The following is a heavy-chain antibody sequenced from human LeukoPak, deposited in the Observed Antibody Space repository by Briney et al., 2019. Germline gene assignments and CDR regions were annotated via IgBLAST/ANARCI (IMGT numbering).Heavy chain of an antibody. J-gene: IGHJ4*02. CDR2: IYSDDNT. V-gene: IGHV3-66*01. CDR3: ARGGESFSF. CDR1: GFTVSSNY. Sequence: GGSLRLSCAASGFTVSSNYMSWIRQAPGKGLEWVSVIYSDDNTYYADSVKGRFTISRDNSKNTLYLQMNSLRAEDTAVYYCARGGESFSFWGQGTLVTASS. D-gene: IGHD3-10*01.